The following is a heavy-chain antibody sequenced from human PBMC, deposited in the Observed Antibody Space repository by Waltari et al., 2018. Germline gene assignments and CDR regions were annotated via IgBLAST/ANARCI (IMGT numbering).Heavy chain of an antibody. CDR1: GFTFSSYW. Sequence: EVQLVESGGGLVQPGGSLRLSCAASGFTFSSYWMSWVRQAPGKGLEWVANIKQDGSEKYYVDSVKGRFTISRDNAKNSLYLQMNSLRAEDTAVYYCARDGSRDGYKPNDYWGQGTLVTVSS. V-gene: IGHV3-7*01. J-gene: IGHJ4*02. D-gene: IGHD5-12*01. CDR3: ARDGSRDGYKPNDY. CDR2: IKQDGSEK.